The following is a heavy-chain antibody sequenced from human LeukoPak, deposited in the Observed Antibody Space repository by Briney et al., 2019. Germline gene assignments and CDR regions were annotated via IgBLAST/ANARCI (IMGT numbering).Heavy chain of an antibody. CDR1: GFTFSSYA. V-gene: IGHV3-23*01. Sequence: GGSLRLSCAASGFTFSSYAMTWVRQAPGKGLKWVSAISGSGGSTYYADSVKGRLTISRDNSKNTLYLQMNSLRAEDTAVYYCAKIVVVPAATSYYFDYWGQGTLVTVSS. D-gene: IGHD2-2*01. CDR2: ISGSGGST. CDR3: AKIVVVPAATSYYFDY. J-gene: IGHJ4*02.